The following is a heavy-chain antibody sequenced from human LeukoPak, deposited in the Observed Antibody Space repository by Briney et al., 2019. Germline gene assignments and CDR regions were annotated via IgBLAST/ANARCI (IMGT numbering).Heavy chain of an antibody. CDR2: ISSNSSYI. V-gene: IGHV3-21*01. Sequence: GGSLRLSCAASGFTFSSYCMNWVRQAPGKGLEWVSSISSNSSYIYYADSVKGRFTISRDNAKNSLYLQMNSLGAEDTAVYYCARDRNYCSSTSCYPYYYYYYMDVWGKGTTVTVSS. J-gene: IGHJ6*03. CDR3: ARDRNYCSSTSCYPYYYYYYMDV. D-gene: IGHD2-2*01. CDR1: GFTFSSYC.